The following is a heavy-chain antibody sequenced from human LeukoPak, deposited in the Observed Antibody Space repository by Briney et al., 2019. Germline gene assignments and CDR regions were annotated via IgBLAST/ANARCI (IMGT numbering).Heavy chain of an antibody. CDR2: INHSGST. CDR1: GGSFSGYY. CDR3: ARRLDIVVVPAPPGWFDP. J-gene: IGHJ5*02. D-gene: IGHD2-2*03. V-gene: IGHV4-34*01. Sequence: NPSETLSLTCAVYGGSFSGYYWSWIRQPPGKGLEWIGEINHSGSTSYNPSLKSRVTISVDTSKNQFSLKLSSVTAADTAVYYCARRLDIVVVPAPPGWFDPWGQGTLVTVSS.